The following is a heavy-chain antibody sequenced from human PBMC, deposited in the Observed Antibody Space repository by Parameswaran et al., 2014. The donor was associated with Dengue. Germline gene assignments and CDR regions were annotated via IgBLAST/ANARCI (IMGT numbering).Heavy chain of an antibody. Sequence: VRQAPGKGLEWVSVIYSGGSTYYADSVKGRFTISRDNSKNTLYLQMNSLRAEDTAVYYCARVGGQQLVISDNHFDYWGQGTLVTVSS. D-gene: IGHD6-13*01. V-gene: IGHV3-53*01. J-gene: IGHJ4*02. CDR2: IYSGGST. CDR3: ARVGGQQLVISDNHFDY.